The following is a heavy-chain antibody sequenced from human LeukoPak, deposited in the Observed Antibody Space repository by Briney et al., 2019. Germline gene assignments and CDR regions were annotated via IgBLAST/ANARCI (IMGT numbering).Heavy chain of an antibody. Sequence: PSETLSLTCTVSGVSLYCNYWTWIRQPPGKGLEWIGYIYSTGDTNYSPSFKSRVTISVDTSKNQFSLRLTSVTAADTAVYYCARISLSSGSGYFVYWGQGTLVTASS. V-gene: IGHV4-59*01. CDR1: GVSLYCNY. CDR3: ARISLSSGSGYFVY. CDR2: IYSTGDT. J-gene: IGHJ4*02. D-gene: IGHD6-19*01.